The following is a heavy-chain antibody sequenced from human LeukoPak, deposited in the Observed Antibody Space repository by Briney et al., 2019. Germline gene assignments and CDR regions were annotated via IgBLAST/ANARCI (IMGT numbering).Heavy chain of an antibody. J-gene: IGHJ6*03. CDR2: IYYSGST. Sequence: PSETLSLTCTVSGGSISSYYWSWIRQPPGKGLEWIGYIYYSGSTNYNPSLKSRVTISVDTSKNQFSLKLSSVTAADTAVYYCARGNYGYYYMDVWGKGTTVTVSS. CDR1: GGSISSYY. V-gene: IGHV4-59*01. CDR3: ARGNYGYYYMDV.